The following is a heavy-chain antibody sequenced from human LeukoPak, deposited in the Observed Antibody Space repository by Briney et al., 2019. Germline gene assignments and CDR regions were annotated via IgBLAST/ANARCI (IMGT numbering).Heavy chain of an antibody. V-gene: IGHV1-69*05. CDR2: IIPIFGTA. CDR1: GGTFSSYA. J-gene: IGHJ3*02. CDR3: ARDLKLDGSSGYYAFDI. D-gene: IGHD3-22*01. Sequence: SVKVSCKASGGTFSSYAISWVRQAPGQGLEWMGGIIPIFGTANYAQKFQGRVTITTDESTSTAYMELSSLRSEDTAVYYCARDLKLDGSSGYYAFDIWGQGTMVTVSS.